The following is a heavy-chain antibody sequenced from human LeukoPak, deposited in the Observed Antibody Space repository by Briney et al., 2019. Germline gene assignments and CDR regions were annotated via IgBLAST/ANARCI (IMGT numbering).Heavy chain of an antibody. V-gene: IGHV1-69*13. CDR2: IIPIFGTA. CDR1: GGTFSSYA. CDR3: ATTYYYDRWGRAFDI. Sequence: ASVKVSCKASGGTFSSYAISWVRQAPGQGLERMGGIIPIFGTAKYAQKFQGRVTITADESTSTAYMELSSLRSEDTAVYYCATTYYYDRWGRAFDIWGQGTMVTVSS. J-gene: IGHJ3*02. D-gene: IGHD3-22*01.